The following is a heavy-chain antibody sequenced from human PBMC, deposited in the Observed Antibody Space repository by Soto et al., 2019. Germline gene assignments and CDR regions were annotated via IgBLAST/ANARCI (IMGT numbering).Heavy chain of an antibody. V-gene: IGHV1-69*02. CDR1: GGTFSSYT. CDR3: ASRTLRYFXSDY. D-gene: IGHD3-9*01. J-gene: IGHJ4*02. CDR2: IIPILGIA. Sequence: SVKVSFKASGGTFSSYTISWVRQAPGQGLEWMGRIIPILGIANYAQKFQGRVTITADKSTSTAYMELSSLRSEDTAVYYCASRTLRYFXSDYWGQGPLVTVSS.